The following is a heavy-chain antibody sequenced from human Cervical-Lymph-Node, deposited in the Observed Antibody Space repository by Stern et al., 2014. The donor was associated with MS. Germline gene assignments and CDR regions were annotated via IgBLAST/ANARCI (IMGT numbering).Heavy chain of an antibody. D-gene: IGHD3-22*01. CDR3: ARRRSNGFYNL. CDR1: GFTFSDSY. V-gene: IGHV3-11*01. CDR2: ISSSGTAL. J-gene: IGHJ5*02. Sequence: VQLVESGGGLVKPGGSLRLSCAASGFTFSDSYISWIRQAPGKGLEWISYISSSGTALYYAGSVRGRFTISRDNAKNSVYLQMESLRGEDTAVYYCARRRSNGFYNLWGQGTLVTVSS.